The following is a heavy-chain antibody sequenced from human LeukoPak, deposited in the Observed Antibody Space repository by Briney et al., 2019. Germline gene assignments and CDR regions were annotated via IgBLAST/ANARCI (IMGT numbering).Heavy chain of an antibody. CDR1: GFTFSNAW. D-gene: IGHD2-2*01. CDR3: TTRVVPAAMDYFDY. V-gene: IGHV3-15*01. Sequence: PGGSLRLSCAASGFTFSNAWMSWVRQAPGKGLEWVGRIKSKTDGGTTDYAAPVKGRFTISRDDSKNTLYLQMNSLKTEDAAVYYCTTRVVPAAMDYFDYWGQGTLVTVSS. J-gene: IGHJ4*02. CDR2: IKSKTDGGTT.